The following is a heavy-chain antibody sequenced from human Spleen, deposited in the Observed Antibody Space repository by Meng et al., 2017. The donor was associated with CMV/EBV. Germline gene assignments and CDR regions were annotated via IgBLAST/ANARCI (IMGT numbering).Heavy chain of an antibody. J-gene: IGHJ4*02. CDR1: GFTFSSYA. Sequence: LGLSCAASGFTFSSYAMHWVRQAPGKGLEWVAVIWYDGSKKYYADSVKGRFTISRDNSKNTLSLQMNSLRGEDTAVYYCASNRYLDYWGQGTLVTVSS. CDR2: IWYDGSKK. V-gene: IGHV3-33*08. CDR3: ASNRYLDY.